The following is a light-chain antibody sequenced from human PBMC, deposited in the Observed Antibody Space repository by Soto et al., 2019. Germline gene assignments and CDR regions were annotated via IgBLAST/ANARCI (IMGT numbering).Light chain of an antibody. Sequence: QSALTQPASVSGSRGQSITISCTGTSSNVGRYNFVSWYQQHPGKAPKLMIYEVSSRPSGVSNRFSGSKSGNTASLTISGLQAEDEADYYCSSYSSTSTPWVFGGGTKLTVL. V-gene: IGLV2-14*01. CDR3: SSYSSTSTPWV. CDR2: EVS. CDR1: SSNVGRYNF. J-gene: IGLJ3*02.